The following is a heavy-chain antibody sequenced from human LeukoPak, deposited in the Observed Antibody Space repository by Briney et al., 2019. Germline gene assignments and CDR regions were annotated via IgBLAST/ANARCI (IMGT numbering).Heavy chain of an antibody. V-gene: IGHV3-30-3*01. CDR2: ISYDGSNK. CDR1: GFTFSSYA. CDR3: ARVHQEDY. Sequence: GGSPRLSCAASGFTFSSYAMHWVRQAPGKGLEWVAVISYDGSNKYYADSVKGRFTISRDNSKNTLYLQMNSLRAEDTAVYYCARVHQEDYWGQGTLVTVSS. D-gene: IGHD2-15*01. J-gene: IGHJ4*02.